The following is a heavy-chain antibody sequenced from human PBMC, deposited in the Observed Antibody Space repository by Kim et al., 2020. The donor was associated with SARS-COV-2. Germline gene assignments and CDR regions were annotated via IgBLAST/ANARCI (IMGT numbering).Heavy chain of an antibody. Sequence: ASVKVSCKASGYTFTSYAMNWVRQAPGQGLEWMGWINTNTGNPTYAQGFTGRFVFSLDTSVSTAYLQISSLKAEDTAVYYCARGGLGYYYVSGWFDPWAREPWSPSPQ. V-gene: IGHV7-4-1*02. D-gene: IGHD3-22*01. CDR1: GYTFTSYA. CDR2: INTNTGNP. J-gene: IGHJ5*02. CDR3: ARGGLGYYYVSGWFDP.